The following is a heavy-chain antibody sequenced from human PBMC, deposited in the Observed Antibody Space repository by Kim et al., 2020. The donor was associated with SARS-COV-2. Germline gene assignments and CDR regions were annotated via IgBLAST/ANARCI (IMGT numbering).Heavy chain of an antibody. D-gene: IGHD1-26*01. J-gene: IGHJ4*02. CDR3: SRGGWELAY. V-gene: IGHV4-59*01. CDR2: IYYSGST. CDR1: GGSISNYY. Sequence: SETLSLTCTVSGGSISNYYWSWIRQPPGTGLEWIGDIYYSGSTNYYPSLKSRGSISVDKTNNQAFLTLSSVTAADTAVYYCSRGGWELAYWGQGTLGTVS.